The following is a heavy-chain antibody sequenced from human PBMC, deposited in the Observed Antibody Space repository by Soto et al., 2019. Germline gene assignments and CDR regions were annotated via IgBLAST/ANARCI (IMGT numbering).Heavy chain of an antibody. J-gene: IGHJ6*02. Sequence: QLQLQESGPGLVKPSETLSLTCTVSGDSITSSGSYLGGIRQPPGKGLEWMGSIYYNGSTYYNPYLTRRVTLSVDTSKTHISLQLTSMTSVDTAMYYCARHGWTGGWYPRSYYYGMNVWGQGATVTFSS. V-gene: IGHV4-39*01. D-gene: IGHD6-19*01. CDR1: GDSITSSGSY. CDR2: IYYNGST. CDR3: ARHGWTGGWYPRSYYYGMNV.